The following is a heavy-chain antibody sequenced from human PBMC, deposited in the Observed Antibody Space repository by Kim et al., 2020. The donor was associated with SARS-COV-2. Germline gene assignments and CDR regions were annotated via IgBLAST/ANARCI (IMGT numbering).Heavy chain of an antibody. D-gene: IGHD3-10*01. CDR3: ASSSITMVRGVIFHYYYGMDV. CDR1: GYTFTSYD. Sequence: ASVKVSCKASGYTFTSYDINWVRQATGQGLEWMGWMNPKSGNTGYAQKFQGRVTMTRNTSISTAYMELSRLRSEDTAVYYCASSSITMVRGVIFHYYYGMDVWGQRTTVTVSS. CDR2: MNPKSGNT. V-gene: IGHV1-8*01. J-gene: IGHJ6*02.